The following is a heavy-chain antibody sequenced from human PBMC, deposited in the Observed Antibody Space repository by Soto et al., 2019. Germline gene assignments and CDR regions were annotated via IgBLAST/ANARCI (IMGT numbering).Heavy chain of an antibody. J-gene: IGHJ4*02. CDR3: ARGGCSGGSCYSDFDY. CDR1: GFTFSSYW. CDR2: IKQDGSEK. Sequence: GGSLRLSCAASGFTFSSYWMSWVRQAPGKGLEWVANIKQDGSEKYYVDSVKGRFTISRDNAKNSLYLQMNSLRAEDTAVYYCARGGCSGGSCYSDFDYWGQGTLVTVSS. V-gene: IGHV3-7*01. D-gene: IGHD2-15*01.